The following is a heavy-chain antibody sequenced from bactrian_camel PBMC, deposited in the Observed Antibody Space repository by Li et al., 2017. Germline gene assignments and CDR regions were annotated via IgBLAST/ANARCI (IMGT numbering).Heavy chain of an antibody. CDR1: TSIHKFA. CDR2: SWTLDVSTT. V-gene: IGHV3S63*01. Sequence: HVQLVESGGGSVKAGGSLRLSCVASTSIHKFACMAWFRQAPGKEREGVSVSWTLDVSTTTYADSVKGRFSVSKDDAKNILYLQMSSLKPEDTATYYCAAHPAIDLSWWLLLHGNTYNWGQGTQVTVS. J-gene: IGHJ4*01. D-gene: IGHD2*01. CDR3: AAHPAIDLSWWLLLHGNTYN.